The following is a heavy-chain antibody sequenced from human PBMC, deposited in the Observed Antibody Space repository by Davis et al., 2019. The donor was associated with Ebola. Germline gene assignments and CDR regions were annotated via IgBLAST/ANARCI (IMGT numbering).Heavy chain of an antibody. J-gene: IGHJ6*02. CDR3: ARITMVRGVIIYGMDV. D-gene: IGHD3-10*01. Sequence: ASVKVSCKASGYTFTSYGISWVRQPPGQGLAWMGGISAYNGNTNYAQKLQGRVTMTTDTSTSTAYMELRSLRSDDTAVYYCARITMVRGVIIYGMDVWGQGTTVTVSS. CDR2: ISAYNGNT. CDR1: GYTFTSYG. V-gene: IGHV1-18*04.